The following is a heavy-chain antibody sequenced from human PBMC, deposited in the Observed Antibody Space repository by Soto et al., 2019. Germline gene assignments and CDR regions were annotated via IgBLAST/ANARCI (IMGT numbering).Heavy chain of an antibody. D-gene: IGHD6-13*01. Sequence: ASVKVSCKTSGYTFSNYGINWVRQAPGQGLEWVGWINVYNGKTNSAQRLQGRVTMTADTSTSTAYLELRSLRSDDTAVYYCARGSSPVDFGYWGQGTLVTVSS. J-gene: IGHJ4*02. CDR2: INVYNGKT. V-gene: IGHV1-18*01. CDR1: GYTFSNYG. CDR3: ARGSSPVDFGY.